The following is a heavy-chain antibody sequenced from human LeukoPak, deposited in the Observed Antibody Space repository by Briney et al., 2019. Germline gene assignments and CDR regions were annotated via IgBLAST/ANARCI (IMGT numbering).Heavy chain of an antibody. J-gene: IGHJ4*02. V-gene: IGHV4-39*01. CDR3: ARRNGIAADRGPQPFDY. CDR2: IYYSGST. D-gene: IGHD6-13*01. CDR1: GGSISSTIYY. Sequence: SSETLSLTCTVSGGSISSTIYYWGWIRQPPGKGLEWIGSIYYSGSTYCSPSLKSRVTISVDTSKNQFSLKLSSVTAADTAVYYCARRNGIAADRGPQPFDYWGQGTLVTVSS.